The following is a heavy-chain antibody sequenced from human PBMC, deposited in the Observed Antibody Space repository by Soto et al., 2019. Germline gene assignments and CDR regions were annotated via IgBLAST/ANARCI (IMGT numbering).Heavy chain of an antibody. J-gene: IGHJ5*02. Sequence: SETLSLTCAVYGGSFSGYYWSWIRRPPGKGLEWIGEINHSGSTNYNPSLKSRVTISVDTSKNQFSLKLSSVTAADTAVYYCARKEPQLNWFDPWGQGTLVTVSS. CDR1: GGSFSGYY. CDR2: INHSGST. D-gene: IGHD6-13*01. V-gene: IGHV4-34*01. CDR3: ARKEPQLNWFDP.